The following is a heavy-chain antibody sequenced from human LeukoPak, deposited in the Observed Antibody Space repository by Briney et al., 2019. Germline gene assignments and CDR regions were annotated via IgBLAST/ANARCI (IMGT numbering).Heavy chain of an antibody. CDR3: ARDNGMTSGRYAGRIDYYYGMDV. V-gene: IGHV3-7*01. CDR1: GFPFAPFW. CDR2: MNRDGSEV. D-gene: IGHD6-19*01. J-gene: IGHJ6*02. Sequence: PGGSLRLSCAASGFPFAPFWMTWVRQAPGKGPEFVATMNRDGSEVAYGNSVRGRFTISRDNAKNSLYLQMNSLRDEDTAVYYCARDNGMTSGRYAGRIDYYYGMDVWGQGTTVTVSS.